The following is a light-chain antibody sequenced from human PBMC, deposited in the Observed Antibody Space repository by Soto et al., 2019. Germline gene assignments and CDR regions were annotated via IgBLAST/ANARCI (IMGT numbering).Light chain of an antibody. J-gene: IGLJ2*01. CDR2: EVS. Sequence: QSALTQPASVSGSPGQSITISCTGTSSDVGSYNLVSWYQQHPGKAPKLMIYEVSKRPSGVSNRFSGSKSGNTASLTISGLQVEDEADYYCCSYSGSSPFVVFGGGTKLTVL. CDR1: SSDVGSYNL. V-gene: IGLV2-23*02. CDR3: CSYSGSSPFVV.